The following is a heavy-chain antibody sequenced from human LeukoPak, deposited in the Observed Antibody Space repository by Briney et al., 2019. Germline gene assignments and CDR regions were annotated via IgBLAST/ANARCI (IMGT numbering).Heavy chain of an antibody. CDR3: ARDSRYCSSTSCSPSSLDY. CDR2: IKSDGGLT. J-gene: IGHJ4*02. V-gene: IGHV3-74*01. D-gene: IGHD2-2*01. Sequence: GGSLRLSCAASGFTFSDYWMHWVRQAPGKGLVWVSRIKSDGGLTNYADSVKGRFTISRDNTKNTLYLQMNSLRAEDTAVYYCARDSRYCSSTSCSPSSLDYWGQGTLVTVSS. CDR1: GFTFSDYW.